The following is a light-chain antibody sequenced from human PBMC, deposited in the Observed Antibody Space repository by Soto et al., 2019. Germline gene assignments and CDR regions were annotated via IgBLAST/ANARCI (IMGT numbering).Light chain of an antibody. Sequence: EVVLTQSPGTLSLSPGERVTILCLASQSVSSTSLAWYQQKPGQTPRLLIYGASSRATGTPDRISGGGSGTHFTLTISSLEPEDFAVYYCQHYGRSAIFTLGPGTTVDIK. CDR2: GAS. V-gene: IGKV3-20*01. CDR3: QHYGRSAIFT. J-gene: IGKJ3*01. CDR1: QSVSSTS.